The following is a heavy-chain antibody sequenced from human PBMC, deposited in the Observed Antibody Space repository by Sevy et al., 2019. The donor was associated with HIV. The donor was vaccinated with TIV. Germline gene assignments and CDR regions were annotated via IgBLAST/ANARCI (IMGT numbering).Heavy chain of an antibody. D-gene: IGHD2-8*02. J-gene: IGHJ6*04. CDR1: GFTFSSYA. CDR2: ISGSGGST. Sequence: GGSLRLSCAASGFTFSSYAMSWVRQAPGKGLEWVSAISGSGGSTYYADSVKGRFTISRDNSKNTLYLQMNSLRAEDTAVYYCARSPEEAPYWMDVWGKGTTVTVSS. V-gene: IGHV3-23*01. CDR3: ARSPEEAPYWMDV.